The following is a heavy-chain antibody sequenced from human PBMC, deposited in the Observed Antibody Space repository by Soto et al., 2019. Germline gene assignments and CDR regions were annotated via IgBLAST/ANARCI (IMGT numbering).Heavy chain of an antibody. V-gene: IGHV3-13*04. D-gene: IGHD3-22*01. J-gene: IGHJ4*02. CDR3: ARAIGPTLFDY. CDR1: GFTFSSSD. Sequence: VGSLRLSCSASGFTFSSSDMHWVRQGPGKGLEWVSAIGTAGDTNYAGSVKGRFTISRENAKNSLYLQMNSLRAGDTAIYFCARAIGPTLFDYWGQGTLVTVSS. CDR2: IGTAGDT.